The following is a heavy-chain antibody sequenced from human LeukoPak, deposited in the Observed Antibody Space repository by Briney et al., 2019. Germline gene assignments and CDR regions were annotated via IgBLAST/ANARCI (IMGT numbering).Heavy chain of an antibody. J-gene: IGHJ6*03. Sequence: GGSLRLSCAGSGFTFNNYGIHWVRQAPGKGLEWVSTITGSGCSTYYADSVKGRFTISRDNSKNTLYLQMNSLRAEDTAVYYCAKGGRGGPYYYYYMDVWGKGTTVTVSS. CDR3: AKGGRGGPYYYYYMDV. V-gene: IGHV3-23*01. CDR1: GFTFNNYG. CDR2: ITGSGCST. D-gene: IGHD2-15*01.